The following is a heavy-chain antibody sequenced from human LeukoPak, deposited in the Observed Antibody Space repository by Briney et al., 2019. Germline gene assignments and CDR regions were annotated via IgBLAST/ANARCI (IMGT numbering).Heavy chain of an antibody. CDR1: GFTFSSYA. Sequence: GGSLRLSCAASGFTFSSYAMHWVRQAPGKGLEWVAVISYDGSNKYYADSAKGRFTISRDNSKNTLYLQMNSLRAEDTAVYYCARDRSIVVVTAIPGYWGQGTLVTVSS. V-gene: IGHV3-30-3*01. J-gene: IGHJ4*02. CDR3: ARDRSIVVVTAIPGY. CDR2: ISYDGSNK. D-gene: IGHD2-21*02.